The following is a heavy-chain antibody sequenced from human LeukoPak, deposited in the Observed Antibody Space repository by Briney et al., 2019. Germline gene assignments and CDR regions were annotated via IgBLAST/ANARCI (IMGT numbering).Heavy chain of an antibody. CDR2: IESKTDGGTT. CDR3: TTYGSGRKFDY. D-gene: IGHD3-10*01. V-gene: IGHV3-15*04. CDR1: GFSFSDAW. J-gene: IGHJ4*02. Sequence: PGGSLRLSCAASGFSFSDAWMSWVRQIPGKGLEWVDRIESKTDGGTTDYAAPVKGRFTISRDDSTNTLYLQMNSLKSEDTAVYYCTTYGSGRKFDYWGQGILVTVSS.